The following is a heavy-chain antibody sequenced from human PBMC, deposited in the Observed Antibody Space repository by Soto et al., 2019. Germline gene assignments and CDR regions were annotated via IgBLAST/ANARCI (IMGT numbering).Heavy chain of an antibody. CDR2: INHSGST. J-gene: IGHJ4*02. CDR1: GGSFSGYY. Sequence: SETLSLTCAVYGGSFSGYYWSWIRQPPGKGLEWIGEINHSGSTNYNPSLKSRVTISVDTSKNQFSLKLSSVTAADTAAYYCATYCGGDCYSPLWGQGTLVTVSS. D-gene: IGHD2-21*02. CDR3: ATYCGGDCYSPL. V-gene: IGHV4-34*01.